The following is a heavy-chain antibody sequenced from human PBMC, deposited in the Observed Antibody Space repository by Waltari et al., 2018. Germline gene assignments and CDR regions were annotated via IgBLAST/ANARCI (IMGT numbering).Heavy chain of an antibody. CDR1: GYTFTGYY. V-gene: IGHV1-2*02. D-gene: IGHD3-9*01. CDR3: AREYYDILTGYYPVDY. CDR2: SNPNIGGT. Sequence: QVQLVQSGAEVKKPGASVKVSCKASGYTFTGYYMHWVRQAPGQGLEWMGLSNPNIGGTNYEQKLQGRGTMTMDTSISTAYMELSRLRSDDTAVYYCAREYYDILTGYYPVDYWGQGTLVTVSS. J-gene: IGHJ4*02.